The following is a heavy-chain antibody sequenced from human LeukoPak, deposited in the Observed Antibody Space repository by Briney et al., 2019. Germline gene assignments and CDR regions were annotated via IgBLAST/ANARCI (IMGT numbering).Heavy chain of an antibody. Sequence: GESLRLSCAASGFTFTTYWMSWVRQAPGKGLEWVANINQDGTEKYYVDSVKGRFTISRDNAKNSLYLQMNSLRAEDTAVYYCARDGSGHFDYWGQGTLVTVSS. D-gene: IGHD6-19*01. J-gene: IGHJ4*02. CDR1: GFTFTTYW. V-gene: IGHV3-7*01. CDR2: INQDGTEK. CDR3: ARDGSGHFDY.